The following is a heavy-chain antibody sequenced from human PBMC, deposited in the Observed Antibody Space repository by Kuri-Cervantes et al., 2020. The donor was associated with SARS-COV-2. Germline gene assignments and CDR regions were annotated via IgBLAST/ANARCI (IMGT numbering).Heavy chain of an antibody. CDR2: INRSGST. J-gene: IGHJ4*02. D-gene: IGHD1-14*01. CDR1: GGSFSSYY. Sequence: AETLSLTCAVYGGSFSSYYWSWIRQPPGKGLEWIGEINRSGSTNYNPSLKSRVTISVDTCKNKFSLKLRSVTAADPAVYYCARGLFHNHASPEESFHNWGQGTMVTVSS. V-gene: IGHV4-34*01. CDR3: ARGLFHNHASPEESFHN.